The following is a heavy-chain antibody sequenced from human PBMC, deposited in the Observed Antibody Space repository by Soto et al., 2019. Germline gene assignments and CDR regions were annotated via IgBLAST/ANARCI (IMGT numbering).Heavy chain of an antibody. Sequence: EVQLLESGGGLVQPGGSLRLSCAASEFIFSIYAMSFVRQTPGKGLEWVSGISGSGGNTYYAESVKGRFTISRDNSRNTVYLQMNSLRLHDTAVSYCAKDAYVSGWFLDAFDIWGQGTMVTVSS. D-gene: IGHD6-19*01. CDR2: ISGSGGNT. CDR3: AKDAYVSGWFLDAFDI. V-gene: IGHV3-23*01. CDR1: EFIFSIYA. J-gene: IGHJ3*02.